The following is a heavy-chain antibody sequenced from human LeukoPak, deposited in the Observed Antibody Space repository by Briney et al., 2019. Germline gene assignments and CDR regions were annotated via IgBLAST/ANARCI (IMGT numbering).Heavy chain of an antibody. Sequence: GASVKDSFKASRYTFTNYGISWVRQAPGQEVEWMGWINTNNGNANSAQKFQDRVTMTRDTSTSTAYMDLRRLRSDDTAVYYCARDCNSGNCYSDSWGQGTLVTVSS. CDR3: ARDCNSGNCYSDS. J-gene: IGHJ4*02. CDR2: INTNNGNA. V-gene: IGHV1-18*01. CDR1: RYTFTNYG. D-gene: IGHD2/OR15-2a*01.